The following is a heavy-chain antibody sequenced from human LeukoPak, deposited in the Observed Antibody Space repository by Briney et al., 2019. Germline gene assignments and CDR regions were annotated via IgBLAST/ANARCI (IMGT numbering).Heavy chain of an antibody. CDR1: GFTFSDYY. J-gene: IGHJ5*02. CDR2: IRSSGSAM. V-gene: IGHV3-11*04. CDR3: ARAPGGYYDSSGHFGYWLDP. D-gene: IGHD3-22*01. Sequence: GGSLRLPCTASGFTFSDYYMSWIRQAPGKGLEWVSNIRSSGSAMYYADSVKGRFTISRDNAQNSLYLQMNSLGVEDTAVYYCARAPGGYYDSSGHFGYWLDPWGQGTLVTASS.